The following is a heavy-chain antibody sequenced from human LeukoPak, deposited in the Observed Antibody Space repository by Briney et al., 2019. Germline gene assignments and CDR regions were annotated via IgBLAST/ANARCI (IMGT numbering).Heavy chain of an antibody. CDR3: ARVVVVAGLYYYYYYGMDV. CDR2: INHSGST. D-gene: IGHD6-19*01. J-gene: IGHJ6*02. V-gene: IGHV4-34*01. Sequence: SETLSLTCAVYGGSFSGYYWSWIRQPPGKGLEWIGEINHSGSTNYNPSLKSRVTMSVDTSKNQFSLKLSSVTAADTAVYYCARVVVVAGLYYYYYYGMDVWGQGTTVTVSS. CDR1: GGSFSGYY.